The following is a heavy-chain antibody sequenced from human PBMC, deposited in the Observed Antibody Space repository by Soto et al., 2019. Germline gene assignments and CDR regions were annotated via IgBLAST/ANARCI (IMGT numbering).Heavy chain of an antibody. D-gene: IGHD1-26*01. Sequence: ASVKVSCKASGGTFSSYAISWVRQAPGQGLEWMGGIIPIFGTANYAQKFQGRVTITADESTSTAYMELSSLRSEDTAVYYCARVGGGSYYYYYMDVWGKGTTVTVSS. V-gene: IGHV1-69*13. CDR1: GGTFSSYA. CDR3: ARVGGGSYYYYYMDV. CDR2: IIPIFGTA. J-gene: IGHJ6*03.